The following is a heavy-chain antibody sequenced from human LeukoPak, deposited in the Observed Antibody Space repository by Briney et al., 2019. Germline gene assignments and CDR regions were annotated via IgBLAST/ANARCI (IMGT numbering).Heavy chain of an antibody. V-gene: IGHV3-30*18. CDR1: GFTFSSYG. D-gene: IGHD3-10*01. J-gene: IGHJ4*02. Sequence: PGGSLRLSCAASGFTFSSYGMHWVRQAPGKGLEWVAVISYDGSNKYYADSVKGRFTISRDNSKNTLYLQMNSLRAEDTAVYYCAKGVRGPVDYWGQGTLVTVSS. CDR2: ISYDGSNK. CDR3: AKGVRGPVDY.